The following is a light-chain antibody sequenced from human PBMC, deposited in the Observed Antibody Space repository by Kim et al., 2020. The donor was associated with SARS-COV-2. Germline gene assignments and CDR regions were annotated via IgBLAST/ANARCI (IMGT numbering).Light chain of an antibody. J-gene: IGLJ2*01. V-gene: IGLV1-44*01. CDR2: SNN. CDR1: SSNIGSNT. CDR3: AAWDDSLNGGAVV. Sequence: QSVLTQPPSASGTPGQRVTISCSGSSSNIGSNTVNWYQQLPGTAPKLLIYSNNQRPSGVPDRFSGSKSGTSASLAISGLQSEDEADYYCAAWDDSLNGGAVVFGGGTQLTVL.